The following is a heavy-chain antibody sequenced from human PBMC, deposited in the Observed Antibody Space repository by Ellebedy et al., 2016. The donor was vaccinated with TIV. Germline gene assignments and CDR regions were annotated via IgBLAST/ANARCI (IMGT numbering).Heavy chain of an antibody. Sequence: GESLKISCAASGFTFSSYAMSWVRQAPGKGLEWVSALSGSGHKTYYADSVKGRFTISRDNSKNTLYLQVNSLRVEDTAVYYCANSGYCSNTTCYGGMDVWGQGTTVTVSS. CDR3: ANSGYCSNTTCYGGMDV. CDR1: GFTFSSYA. D-gene: IGHD2-2*03. CDR2: LSGSGHKT. J-gene: IGHJ6*02. V-gene: IGHV3-23*01.